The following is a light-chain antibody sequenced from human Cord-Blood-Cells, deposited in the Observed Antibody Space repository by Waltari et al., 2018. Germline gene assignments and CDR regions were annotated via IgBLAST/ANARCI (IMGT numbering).Light chain of an antibody. CDR2: DAS. J-gene: IGKJ5*01. CDR3: QQRSNWPIT. Sequence: EIVLTQSPATLSLSPGERATLSCRASQSVSSYLAWYQQKPGQAPRLLIYDASNRATGIPARFSGSGSGTDFTLTISILVPEDFAGYYCQQRSNWPITFGQGTRLEI. CDR1: QSVSSY. V-gene: IGKV3-11*01.